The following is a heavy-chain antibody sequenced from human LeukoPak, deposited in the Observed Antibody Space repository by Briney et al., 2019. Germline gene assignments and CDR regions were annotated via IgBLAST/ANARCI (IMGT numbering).Heavy chain of an antibody. CDR1: GYTFTSYG. CDR2: ISAYNGNT. J-gene: IGHJ1*01. Sequence: GASVKVSCKASGYTFTSYGISWVRQAPGQGLEWMGWISAYNGNTNYAQKLQGRVTMTTDTSTSTAYMELRSLRSDDTAVYYCARDDWNRNAEYFQHWGQGTLVTVSS. CDR3: ARDDWNRNAEYFQH. V-gene: IGHV1-18*01. D-gene: IGHD1-14*01.